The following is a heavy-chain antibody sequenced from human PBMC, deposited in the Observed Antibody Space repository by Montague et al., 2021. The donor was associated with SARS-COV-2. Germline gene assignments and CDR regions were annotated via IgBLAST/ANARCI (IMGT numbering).Heavy chain of an antibody. J-gene: IGHJ2*01. CDR1: HFSITSYY. CDR3: ARLGLLPYYFDV. Sequence: SETLSLTCTVSHFSITSYYWSWIRQPPGKGLERIGNIYYNGNTNXNSSLKSRVTMSADTSKNQFSLRVTSVTAADTAMYYCARLGLLPYYFDVWGRGALVTVSS. D-gene: IGHD3/OR15-3a*01. CDR2: IYYNGNT. V-gene: IGHV4-59*08.